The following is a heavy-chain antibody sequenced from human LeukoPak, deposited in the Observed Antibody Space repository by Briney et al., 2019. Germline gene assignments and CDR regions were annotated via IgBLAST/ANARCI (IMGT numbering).Heavy chain of an antibody. CDR2: INESGST. V-gene: IGHV4-34*01. Sequence: PSETLSLTCVVYGGSLSGYDWSWIRQPPGKGLEWIGEINESGSTTYKSSLKSRVTISIDTSRSQFSLKLNSVTAADTAVYYCARGPYLRGHFWFDPWGQGTLVTVSS. CDR3: ARGPYLRGHFWFDP. J-gene: IGHJ5*02. CDR1: GGSLSGYD. D-gene: IGHD3-3*02.